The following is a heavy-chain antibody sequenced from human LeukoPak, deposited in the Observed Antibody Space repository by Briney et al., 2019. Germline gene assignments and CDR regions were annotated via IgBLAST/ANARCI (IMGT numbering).Heavy chain of an antibody. D-gene: IGHD6-19*01. CDR1: VSTFTDYY. Sequence: ASLKVSCKASVSTFTDYYMHWVRQAPGQGLEWMGIINPSGGSTSYAQKFQGRVTMTRDTSTSTVYMELSSLRSEDTAVYYCARDRVSSGWYQASWFDPWGQGTLVTVSS. CDR2: INPSGGST. V-gene: IGHV1-46*01. CDR3: ARDRVSSGWYQASWFDP. J-gene: IGHJ5*02.